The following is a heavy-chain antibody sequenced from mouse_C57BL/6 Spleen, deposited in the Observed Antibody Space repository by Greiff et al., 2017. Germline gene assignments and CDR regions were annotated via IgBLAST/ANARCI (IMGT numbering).Heavy chain of an antibody. J-gene: IGHJ3*01. D-gene: IGHD1-1*01. CDR2: ISSGGDYI. CDR1: GFTFSSYA. CDR3: TGASFITSVVATPFAY. Sequence: EVKVVESGEGLVKPGGSLKLSCAASGFTFSSYAMSWVRQTPEKRLEWVAYISSGGDYIYYADTVKGRFTISRDNARNTLYLQMSSLKSEDTAMYYCTGASFITSVVATPFAYWGQGTLVTVSA. V-gene: IGHV5-9-1*02.